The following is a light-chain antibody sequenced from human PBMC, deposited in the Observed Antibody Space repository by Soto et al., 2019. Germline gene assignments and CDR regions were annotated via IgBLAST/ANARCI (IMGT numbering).Light chain of an antibody. J-gene: IGLJ2*01. CDR3: SSYTTSSTVV. CDR1: SSDVGAYGY. Sequence: QSALTQPASVSGSPGQSITISCTGTSSDVGAYGYVSWYQQHPGKAPKLMIYEFSYRPSGVSNRFSGSKSGNAASLTISGLQTEDEADYYCSSYTTSSTVVFGGGTKLTVL. V-gene: IGLV2-14*01. CDR2: EFS.